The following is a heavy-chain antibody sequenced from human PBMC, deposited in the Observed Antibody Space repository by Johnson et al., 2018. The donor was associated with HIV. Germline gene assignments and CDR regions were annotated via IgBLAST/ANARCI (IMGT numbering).Heavy chain of an antibody. J-gene: IGHJ3*02. CDR1: GFTFSSYA. CDR3: ARERSRGGYSGYDYGAFDI. D-gene: IGHD5-12*01. CDR2: ISGSGGST. V-gene: IGHV3-23*04. Sequence: VQLVESGGGLVQPGGSLSLSCAASGFTFSSYAMRWVRQAPGKGLEWVSAISGSGGSTYYADSVNGRFTISRDNAENSLYLQMTSLRGEDTAVYYCARERSRGGYSGYDYGAFDIWGQGTMVTVSS.